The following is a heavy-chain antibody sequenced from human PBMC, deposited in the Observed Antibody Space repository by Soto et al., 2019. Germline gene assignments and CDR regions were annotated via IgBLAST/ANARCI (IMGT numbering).Heavy chain of an antibody. D-gene: IGHD6-13*01. CDR1: GGTFSSYT. Sequence: QVQLVQSGAEVKKPGSSVKVSCKASGGTFSSYTISWVRQAPGQGLEWMGRIIPILGIANYARKFQGRVKITADKPTSTSYMELSSRRSADTAVYYCASTTPRIIAAAGTGVFDYWGQGTLVTVSS. CDR2: IIPILGIA. J-gene: IGHJ4*02. CDR3: ASTTPRIIAAAGTGVFDY. V-gene: IGHV1-69*02.